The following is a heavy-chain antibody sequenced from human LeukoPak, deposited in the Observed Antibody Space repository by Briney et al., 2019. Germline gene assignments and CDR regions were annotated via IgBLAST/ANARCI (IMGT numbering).Heavy chain of an antibody. Sequence: SETLSLTCTVSGGSISSYYWSWIRQPPGKGLEWIGYIYYSGSTNYNPSLKSRVTISVDRSKNQFSLKLSSVTAADTAVYYCARDSPTGEIDYWGQGTLVTVSS. J-gene: IGHJ4*02. CDR3: ARDSPTGEIDY. D-gene: IGHD7-27*01. CDR1: GGSISSYY. CDR2: IYYSGST. V-gene: IGHV4-59*12.